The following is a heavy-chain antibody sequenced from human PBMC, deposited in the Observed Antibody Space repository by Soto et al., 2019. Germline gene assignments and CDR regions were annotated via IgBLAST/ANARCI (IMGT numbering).Heavy chain of an antibody. D-gene: IGHD3-22*01. J-gene: IGHJ4*02. V-gene: IGHV4-34*01. CDR2: INHSGST. CDR1: GGSFSFYY. Sequence: QVQLHQWGAGLLKPSETLSLTCAVSGGSFSFYYWSWIRLPPGKELEWIGEINHSGSTNYNSSLKRRVTLSVDTSKNQFSLKLSSLTGADTAVYYWATRFYDSSGYYLFYFDSWGQGTLVTVSS. CDR3: ATRFYDSSGYYLFYFDS.